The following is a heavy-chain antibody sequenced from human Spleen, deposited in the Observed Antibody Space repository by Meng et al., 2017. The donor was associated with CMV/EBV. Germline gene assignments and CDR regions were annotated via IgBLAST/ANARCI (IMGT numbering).Heavy chain of an antibody. D-gene: IGHD2-2*01. CDR2: ISTYNGNT. Sequence: SGYTFNTYSITWVRQAPGQGLEWMGWISTYNGNTNYAQKLLGRVTMTTDTSTSTAYMELRSLRSDDTAVYYCARIVVVPAATYYFDYWGQGTLVTVSS. CDR3: ARIVVVPAATYYFDY. J-gene: IGHJ4*02. CDR1: GYTFNTYS. V-gene: IGHV1-18*01.